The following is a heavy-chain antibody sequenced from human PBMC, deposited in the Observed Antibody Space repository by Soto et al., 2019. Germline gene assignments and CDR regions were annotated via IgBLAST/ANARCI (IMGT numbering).Heavy chain of an antibody. Sequence: QVQLLESGGGGVQPGESLRLSCAGSGFTFSSYGMDWVRQAPGKGLEWVAVISYDGSNKYYVDSVKGRFTISRDNSKNTLYLQMNSLRAEDTAVYYCAKDRMGAGIRGYFDYWGQGMLVTVSS. V-gene: IGHV3-30*18. D-gene: IGHD3-10*01. CDR3: AKDRMGAGIRGYFDY. CDR1: GFTFSSYG. J-gene: IGHJ4*02. CDR2: ISYDGSNK.